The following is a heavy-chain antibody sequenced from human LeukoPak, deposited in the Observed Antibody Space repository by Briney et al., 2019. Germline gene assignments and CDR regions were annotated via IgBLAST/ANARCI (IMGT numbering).Heavy chain of an antibody. Sequence: GGSLRLSCAASGFTFSSYAMSWVRQAPGKGLEWVSAISGSGGSTYYADSVKGRFTISRDNSKNTLYLQMNSLRAEDTAAYYCAKNNYDFWSGYFGGYYYYGMDVWGQGTTVTVSS. CDR1: GFTFSSYA. V-gene: IGHV3-23*01. CDR3: AKNNYDFWSGYFGGYYYYGMDV. CDR2: ISGSGGST. D-gene: IGHD3-3*01. J-gene: IGHJ6*02.